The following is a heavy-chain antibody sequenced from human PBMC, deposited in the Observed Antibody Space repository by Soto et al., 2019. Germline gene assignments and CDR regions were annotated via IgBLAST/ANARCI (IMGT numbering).Heavy chain of an antibody. CDR2: IFHSGST. Sequence: QVQLQESGPGLVEPSGTLSLTCAVSGGSISSHNWWSWVRQPPGTGLEWIGEIFHSGSTNYNPSLESLVTISVDKSKNQCALKLISVTAADTAVYYCARHCSGSYLADWGQGTLVTVSS. V-gene: IGHV4-4*02. CDR1: GGSISSHNW. CDR3: ARHCSGSYLAD. D-gene: IGHD3-10*02. J-gene: IGHJ4*02.